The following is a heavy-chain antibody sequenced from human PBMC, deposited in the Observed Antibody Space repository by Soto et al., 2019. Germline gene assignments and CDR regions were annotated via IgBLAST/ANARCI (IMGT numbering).Heavy chain of an antibody. J-gene: IGHJ4*02. CDR3: ARVPFYYFALWTYLYYFAF. CDR1: SGSISSYY. V-gene: IGHV4-59*01. CDR2: IYYTGTT. Sequence: QVQLQESGPRLVKPSETLSLTCTVSSGSISSYYWSWFRQPPGKGLEWIGYIYYTGTTNYNPSLKSRVTITIDTPKNKFSLTLRSVNAADTAAYYCARVPFYYFALWTYLYYFAFRDQGTLVTVSS. D-gene: IGHD3-22*01.